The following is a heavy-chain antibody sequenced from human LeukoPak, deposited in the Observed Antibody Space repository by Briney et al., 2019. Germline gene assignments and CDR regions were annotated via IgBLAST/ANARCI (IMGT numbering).Heavy chain of an antibody. J-gene: IGHJ5*02. V-gene: IGHV4-59*01. CDR3: ARGRVAWRIEAAGNWFDP. Sequence: SETLSLTCTVSGGSISSYYWSWIRQPPGKGLEWIGYIYYGGSTNYNPSLKSRVTISVDTSKNQFSLKLSSVTAADTAVYYCARGRVAWRIEAAGNWFDPWGKGTLVTVSS. D-gene: IGHD6-13*01. CDR1: GGSISSYY. CDR2: IYYGGST.